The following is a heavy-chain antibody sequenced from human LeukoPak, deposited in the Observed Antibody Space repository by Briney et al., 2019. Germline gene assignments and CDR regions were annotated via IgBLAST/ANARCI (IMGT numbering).Heavy chain of an antibody. Sequence: GGSLRLSCAASGFTFSSYAMHWVRQAPGKGLEWVAVISYDGSNKYYADSVKGRFTISRDNSKNTLYLQMNSLRAEDTAVYYCARGENYHYDFWSGAFDYWGQGTLVTVSS. CDR1: GFTFSSYA. CDR3: ARGENYHYDFWSGAFDY. J-gene: IGHJ4*02. CDR2: ISYDGSNK. V-gene: IGHV3-30-3*01. D-gene: IGHD3-3*01.